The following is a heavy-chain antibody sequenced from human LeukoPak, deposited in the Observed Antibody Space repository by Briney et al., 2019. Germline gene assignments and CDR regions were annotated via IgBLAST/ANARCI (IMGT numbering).Heavy chain of an antibody. CDR3: VRPIYSGGYYFDY. CDR1: DSPFTNYW. V-gene: IGHV5-51*01. D-gene: IGHD1-26*01. Sequence: GEALNISWQGSDSPFTNYWIGGVRQMPGKGLEWMGIIYPGDSDTRYSPSFQGQVTISADKYISTAYLQWSSLKVVYTAKDHCVRPIYSGGYYFDYWGQGTLVTVSS. CDR2: IYPGDSDT. J-gene: IGHJ4*02.